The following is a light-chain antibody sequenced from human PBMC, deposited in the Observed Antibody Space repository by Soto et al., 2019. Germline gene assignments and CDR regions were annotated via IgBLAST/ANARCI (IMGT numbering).Light chain of an antibody. J-gene: IGKJ2*01. CDR2: DSS. CDR3: QQLSHYPYT. Sequence: TQMTQSPLSLSASVGEKIIITCRASRDVGSDVSWYQQKPGQAPKLVIYDSSTLQTGVPSRFTGSGSGRKFTLTISGLQFGDFATYFCQQLSHYPYTFGQGTKVEI. CDR1: RDVGSD. V-gene: IGKV1-17*01.